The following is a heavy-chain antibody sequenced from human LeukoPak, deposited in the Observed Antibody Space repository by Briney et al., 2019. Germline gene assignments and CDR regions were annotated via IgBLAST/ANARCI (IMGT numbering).Heavy chain of an antibody. CDR3: LRDLNWSLDQ. V-gene: IGHV3-23*01. CDR1: GFTFNNHA. J-gene: IGHJ4*02. Sequence: AGGSLRLSCVVSGFTFNNHAMSWVRQAPGKGLEWVSAISGSGDNTFYAGSVRGRFTISRDNSKNTLYLQMDSLRAEDTAVYYCLRDLNWSLDQWGQGTLVTVSS. CDR2: ISGSGDNT. D-gene: IGHD1-20*01.